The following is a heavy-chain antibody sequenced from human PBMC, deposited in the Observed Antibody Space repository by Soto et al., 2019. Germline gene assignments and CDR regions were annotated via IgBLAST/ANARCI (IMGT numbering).Heavy chain of an antibody. CDR2: VSPYNDRT. Sequence: QVHLVQSGTEVKRPGASVKVSCKTSGYNFTPYAINWVRQAPGQGLEWMGWVSPYNDRTNSAQKFQDRLTMTTDTSTTTAYMELMSLRSDDTAVYYCAREAGIAVAGTSRFDYWGQGSLVTVSS. J-gene: IGHJ4*02. CDR3: AREAGIAVAGTSRFDY. V-gene: IGHV1-18*01. D-gene: IGHD6-19*01. CDR1: GYNFTPYA.